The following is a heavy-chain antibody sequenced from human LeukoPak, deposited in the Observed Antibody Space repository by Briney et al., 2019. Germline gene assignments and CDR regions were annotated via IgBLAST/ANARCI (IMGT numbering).Heavy chain of an antibody. CDR1: GFPFSSYA. CDR3: VRSLDY. Sequence: PGGSLRLSCAASGFPFSSYAMNWVRQAPGKGLEWVSVIAGSDGFKQYADPVKGRFTISRDNSKNTVYLQMNRLRVEDTALYYCVRSLDYWGQGTLVTVSS. V-gene: IGHV3-23*01. J-gene: IGHJ4*02. CDR2: IAGSDGFK.